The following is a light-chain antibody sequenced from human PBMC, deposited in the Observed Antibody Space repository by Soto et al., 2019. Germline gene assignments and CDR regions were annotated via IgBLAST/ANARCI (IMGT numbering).Light chain of an antibody. Sequence: QSVLTQPASVSGSPGQSITISCTGTSSDVGSYNLVSWYQQHPGKAPKLMIYEGSKRPSGVSNRFSGSKSGNTASLTISGLQAEDEADYYCCSYPGSSTFVFGPGTRSPS. CDR3: CSYPGSSTFV. CDR2: EGS. V-gene: IGLV2-23*03. CDR1: SSDVGSYNL. J-gene: IGLJ1*01.